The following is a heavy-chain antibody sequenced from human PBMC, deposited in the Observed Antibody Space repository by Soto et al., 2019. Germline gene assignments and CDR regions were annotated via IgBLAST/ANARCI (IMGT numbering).Heavy chain of an antibody. V-gene: IGHV6-1*01. D-gene: IGHD1-1*01. CDR2: TYYRSRWYN. CDR3: AKRAPGKTGIDSYYYYMDV. J-gene: IGHJ6*03. Sequence: SQTLSLTCAISGDSVSSNSAAWNWIRQSPSRGLEWLGRTYYRSRWYNDYAVSERSRITVNPDTSKNQFSLQLTSVTPEDTAVYYCAKRAPGKTGIDSYYYYMDVWGKGTTVTVSS. CDR1: GDSVSSNSAA.